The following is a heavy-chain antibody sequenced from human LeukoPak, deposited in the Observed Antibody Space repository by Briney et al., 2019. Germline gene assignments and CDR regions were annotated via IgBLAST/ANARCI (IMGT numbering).Heavy chain of an antibody. V-gene: IGHV3-30-3*01. Sequence: GGSPRLSCAASGFTFSSYAMHWVRQAPGKGLEWVAVISYDGSNKYYADSVKGRFTISRDNSKNTLYLQVNSLRAEDTAVYFCARGNVRGYSYGFDYWGQGTLVTVSS. CDR2: ISYDGSNK. CDR3: ARGNVRGYSYGFDY. CDR1: GFTFSSYA. D-gene: IGHD5-18*01. J-gene: IGHJ4*02.